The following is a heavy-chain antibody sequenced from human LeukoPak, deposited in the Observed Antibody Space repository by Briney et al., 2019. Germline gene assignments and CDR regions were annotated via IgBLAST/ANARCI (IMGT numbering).Heavy chain of an antibody. CDR1: GYTFTGYY. CDR3: ARDLEGLERFFDY. D-gene: IGHD1-1*01. J-gene: IGHJ4*02. V-gene: IGHV1-2*02. CDR2: INPDSGGT. Sequence: ASVKVSCKASGYTFTGYYTHWMRQAPGQGLEWMGWINPDSGGTKYAQKFQGRVTLTRDTSISTAYMELSRLRIDDTAVYYCARDLEGLERFFDYWGQGTLVTVSS.